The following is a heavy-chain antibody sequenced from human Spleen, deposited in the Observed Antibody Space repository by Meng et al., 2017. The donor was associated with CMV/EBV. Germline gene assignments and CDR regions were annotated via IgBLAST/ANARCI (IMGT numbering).Heavy chain of an antibody. D-gene: IGHD5-24*01. V-gene: IGHV3-43*01. CDR3: AKDKTRDGYNYVLDS. CDR1: GFIFDDYH. J-gene: IGHJ4*02. Sequence: SGFIFDDYHMHWVRQAPGKGLEWVSLISWDGGSTYYADSVKGRFTIYRDKSKNFLYLQMNSLRIEDTALYYCAKDKTRDGYNYVLDSWGQGTLVTVSS. CDR2: ISWDGGST.